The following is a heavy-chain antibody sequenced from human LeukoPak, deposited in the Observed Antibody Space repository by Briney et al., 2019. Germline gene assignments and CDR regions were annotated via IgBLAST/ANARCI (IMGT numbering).Heavy chain of an antibody. CDR2: ISSSSSYI. J-gene: IGHJ4*02. CDR3: ARDGYSSGWYPGWIDY. V-gene: IGHV3-21*01. Sequence: GGSLRLSCAASGFTFSSYSMNWVRQAPGKGLEWVSSISSSSSYIYYADSVKGRFTISRDNAKNSLYLQMNSLGAEDTAVYYCARDGYSSGWYPGWIDYWGQGTLVTVSS. D-gene: IGHD6-19*01. CDR1: GFTFSSYS.